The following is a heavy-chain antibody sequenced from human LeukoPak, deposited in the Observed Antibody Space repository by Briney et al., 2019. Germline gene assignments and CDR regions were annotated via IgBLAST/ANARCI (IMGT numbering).Heavy chain of an antibody. V-gene: IGHV5-51*01. J-gene: IGHJ4*02. CDR2: IYPGDSDT. D-gene: IGHD2-2*01. Sequence: GAPLKISCKGSGYSFSSYWIGWLRQMPGNGLVGLGSIYPGDSDTRYSPSFQGQVTISADKSISTAYLQWSSLTASDTAMYYCARHGSQLGYCSSTSCAWYYWGQGTLVTVSS. CDR1: GYSFSSYW. CDR3: ARHGSQLGYCSSTSCAWYY.